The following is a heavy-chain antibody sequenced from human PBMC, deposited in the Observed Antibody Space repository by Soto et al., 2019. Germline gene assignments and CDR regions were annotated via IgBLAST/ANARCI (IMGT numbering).Heavy chain of an antibody. D-gene: IGHD6-13*01. J-gene: IGHJ6*02. CDR1: GFTFSSYG. CDR2: ISYDGSNK. Sequence: GGSLRLSCAASGFTFSSYGMHWVRQAPGKGLEWVAVISYDGSNKYYADSVKGRFTISRDNSKNTLYLQMNSLRAEDTAVYYCASSAAAGTYYYYYGIDVWGQGTTVTVSS. V-gene: IGHV3-30*03. CDR3: ASSAAAGTYYYYYGIDV.